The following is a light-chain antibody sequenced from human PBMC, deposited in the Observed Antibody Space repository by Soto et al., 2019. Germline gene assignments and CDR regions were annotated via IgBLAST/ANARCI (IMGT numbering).Light chain of an antibody. CDR1: QSISSY. V-gene: IGKV1-39*01. CDR2: AAS. Sequence: DIQMTQSPSSLSASVGDRVTITCRASQSISSYLNWYRQKPGKAPRLLIYAASSLQSGVPSRFSGSASGTDFTLPIRSLQPEDFATYYCQQTYSTPITFGQGTRLDIK. CDR3: QQTYSTPIT. J-gene: IGKJ5*01.